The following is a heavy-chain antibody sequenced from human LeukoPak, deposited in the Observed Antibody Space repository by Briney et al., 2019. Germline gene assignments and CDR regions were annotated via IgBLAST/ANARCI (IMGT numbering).Heavy chain of an antibody. V-gene: IGHV1-46*01. D-gene: IGHD2-15*01. CDR1: GYTFTSYY. CDR2: INPSGGST. Sequence: ASVKVSCKASGYTFTSYYMHWVRQAPGQGLEWMGIINPSGGSTSYAQKFQGRVTMTRDTSISTAYMELSRLRSDDTAVYYCARLVSLLGYCSGGSCYSNDYWGQGTLVTVSS. J-gene: IGHJ4*02. CDR3: ARLVSLLGYCSGGSCYSNDY.